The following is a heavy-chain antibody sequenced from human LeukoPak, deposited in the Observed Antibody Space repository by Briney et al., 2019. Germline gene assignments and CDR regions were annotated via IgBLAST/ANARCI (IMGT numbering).Heavy chain of an antibody. D-gene: IGHD3-22*01. CDR2: MNPNSGNT. CDR1: GFTFTSHD. Sequence: ASVKVSCKASGFTFTSHDYNWVRQATGQGLEWMGWMNPNSGNTGYAQKFQGRVTMTRDTSITTVYMELSSLTSEDTAVYYCAREGALSKDSSGLYRTPTAFDYWGQGTLVTVSS. J-gene: IGHJ4*02. V-gene: IGHV1-8*01. CDR3: AREGALSKDSSGLYRTPTAFDY.